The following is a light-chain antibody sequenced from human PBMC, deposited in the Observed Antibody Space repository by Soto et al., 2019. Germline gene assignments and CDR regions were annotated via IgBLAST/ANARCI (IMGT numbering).Light chain of an antibody. J-gene: IGLJ1*01. V-gene: IGLV2-14*01. CDR1: SSDVGGYNY. CDR2: EVS. Sequence: QSVLTQPASVSGSPGQSITISCTGTSSDVGGYNYVSWYQQHPSEAPKLMIYEVSNRPSGVSNRFSGSKSGNTASLTISGLQAEYEADYYCSSYTSSSTLVFGTGTKVTVL. CDR3: SSYTSSSTLV.